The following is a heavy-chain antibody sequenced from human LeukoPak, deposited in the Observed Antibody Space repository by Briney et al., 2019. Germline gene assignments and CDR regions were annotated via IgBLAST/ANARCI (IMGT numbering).Heavy chain of an antibody. J-gene: IGHJ4*02. CDR1: GFTFSSYS. D-gene: IGHD3-22*01. CDR3: ARDSHYYYDSSGSNDY. Sequence: PGGSLRLSCAASGFTFSSYSMNWVRQAPGKGLEWVSSISSSSSYIYYADSVKGRFTISRDNAKNSLYLQMNSLRAEDTAVYYCARDSHYYYDSSGSNDYWGQGTLVTVSS. CDR2: ISSSSSYI. V-gene: IGHV3-21*01.